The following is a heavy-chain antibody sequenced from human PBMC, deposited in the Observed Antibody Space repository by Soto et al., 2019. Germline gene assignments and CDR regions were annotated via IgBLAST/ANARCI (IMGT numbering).Heavy chain of an antibody. D-gene: IGHD1-1*01. J-gene: IGHJ4*02. CDR1: GYAFTAYG. CDR2: ISAHNGNT. V-gene: IGHV1-18*01. Sequence: QVHLGQSGAEVKKPGASVKVSFQGSGYAFTAYGITWVRQAPGQGLEWMGWISAHNGNTNYAQKLQGRVTVTRDTSTSTAYMELRSLRYDDTAVYYCARGRYGDYWGQGALVTVSS. CDR3: ARGRYGDY.